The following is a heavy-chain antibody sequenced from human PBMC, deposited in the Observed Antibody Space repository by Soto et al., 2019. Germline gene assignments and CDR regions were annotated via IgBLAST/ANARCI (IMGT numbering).Heavy chain of an antibody. CDR1: GGTFSSYA. CDR3: ARDVAPYYFDY. V-gene: IGHV1-69*13. J-gene: IGHJ4*02. CDR2: IIPIFGTA. Sequence: RASVKVSCKASGGTFSSYAISWVRQAPGQGLEWMGGIIPIFGTANYAQKFQGRVTITADESTSTAYMELSSLRSEDTAVYYCARDVAPYYFDYWGQGTLVTVSS.